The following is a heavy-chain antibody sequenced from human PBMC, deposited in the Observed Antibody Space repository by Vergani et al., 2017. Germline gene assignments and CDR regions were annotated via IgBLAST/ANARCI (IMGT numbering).Heavy chain of an antibody. CDR1: GFTFSSYA. CDR2: ISGSGGNT. Sequence: EVQLLESGGGLVQPGGSLRLSCAASGFTFSSYAMSWVRQVLGKGLEWVSGISGSGGNTYYANSVKGRFTISRDNSKNTLYLQMNSLRDEDTGVYYCARDLRLLYNRFDPWGQGTLVTVSS. D-gene: IGHD1-14*01. V-gene: IGHV3-23*01. CDR3: ARDLRLLYNRFDP. J-gene: IGHJ5*02.